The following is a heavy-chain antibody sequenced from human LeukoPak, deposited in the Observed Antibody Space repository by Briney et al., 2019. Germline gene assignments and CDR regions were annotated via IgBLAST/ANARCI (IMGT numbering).Heavy chain of an antibody. CDR2: TRNKANSYTT. CDR3: ARDRVYCSGGSCCSLGFDP. CDR1: GFTFSDHY. J-gene: IGHJ5*02. D-gene: IGHD2-15*01. V-gene: IGHV3-72*01. Sequence: GGSLRLSCAASGFTFSDHYVDWVRQAPGKGLEWVGRTRNKANSYTTEYAASVRGRFTISRDDSKNSLYLQMNSLKTEDTAVYYCARDRVYCSGGSCCSLGFDPWGQGTLVTVSS.